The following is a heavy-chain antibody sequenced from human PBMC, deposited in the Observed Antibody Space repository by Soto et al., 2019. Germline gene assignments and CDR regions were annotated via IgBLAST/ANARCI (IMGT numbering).Heavy chain of an antibody. CDR2: IYWDDDK. J-gene: IGHJ5*02. D-gene: IGHD6-13*01. CDR1: GFSLSTSGVG. V-gene: IGHV2-5*02. CDR3: AHSNSSSWLFNWFDP. Sequence: QITLKESGPTLVKPTQTLTLTCTFSGFSLSTSGVGVGWIRQPPGKALEWLALIYWDDDKRYSPSLKSRLTITKDTSKSQVVLTMTNIDPVDTATYYCAHSNSSSWLFNWFDPWGQGTLVTVSS.